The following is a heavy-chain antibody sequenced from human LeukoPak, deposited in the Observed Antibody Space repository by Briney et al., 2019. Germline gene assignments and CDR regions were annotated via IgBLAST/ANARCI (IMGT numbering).Heavy chain of an antibody. Sequence: SETLSLTCTVSGYSISSGYYWGWIRQPPGKGLEWIGSIYHSGSTYYNPSLKSRVTISVDTSKNQFSLKLSSVTAADTAVYYCAGVSQYSSSWNDLHFDYWGQGTLVTVSS. D-gene: IGHD6-13*01. V-gene: IGHV4-38-2*02. CDR3: AGVSQYSSSWNDLHFDY. CDR2: IYHSGST. CDR1: GYSISSGYY. J-gene: IGHJ4*02.